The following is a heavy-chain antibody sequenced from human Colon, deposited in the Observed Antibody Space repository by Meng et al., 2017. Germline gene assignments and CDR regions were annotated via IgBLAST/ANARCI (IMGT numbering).Heavy chain of an antibody. D-gene: IGHD3-3*01. CDR3: VDSKWSANY. CDR2: INDSGST. CDR1: GGSFSGHY. J-gene: IGHJ4*02. Sequence: QVQLQQWGAGLLKPSETLSLTCTVYGGSFSGHYWTWIRQPPGKGLAWTGEINDSGSTHYNPSLGSRVTISVDTSKSQFSLKLISVTAADTGVYYCVDSKWSANYWGQGTLVTVSS. V-gene: IGHV4-34*01.